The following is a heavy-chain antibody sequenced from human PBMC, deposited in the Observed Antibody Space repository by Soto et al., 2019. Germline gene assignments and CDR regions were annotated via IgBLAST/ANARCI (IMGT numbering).Heavy chain of an antibody. CDR1: GGSISNSNW. J-gene: IGHJ4*02. CDR3: AHRPIVGATI. V-gene: IGHV4-4*02. CDR2: IYHSGST. D-gene: IGHD1-26*01. Sequence: SETLSLTCGVFGGSISNSNWWTWVRQPPGKGLEWIGEIYHSGSTNYNSSLMSRVTISLDKANNQFSLKLTSVTAADTAVYYCAHRPIVGATIWGQGTLVTVS.